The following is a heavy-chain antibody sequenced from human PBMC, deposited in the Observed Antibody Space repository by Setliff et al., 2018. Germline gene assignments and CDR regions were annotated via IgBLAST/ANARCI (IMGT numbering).Heavy chain of an antibody. CDR3: GRGFSRIEGWGNWFDP. V-gene: IGHV4-39*01. J-gene: IGHJ5*02. Sequence: SETLSLTCTVSGGSVSNSGFFWGWLRQAPGKGLEWFAHIYDSGTSNYNASLKSRLIITRDTSKNQISLRLTSVTAADTPVYYCGRGFSRIEGWGNWFDPWGQGILVTVSS. D-gene: IGHD2-15*01. CDR1: GGSVSNSGFF. CDR2: IYDSGTS.